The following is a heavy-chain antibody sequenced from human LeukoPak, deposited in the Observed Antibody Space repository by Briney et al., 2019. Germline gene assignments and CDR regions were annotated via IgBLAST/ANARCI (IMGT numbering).Heavy chain of an antibody. D-gene: IGHD2-15*01. Sequence: GGSLRLSCAASGFTVSSNYMTWVRQAPGKGLEWASVIYSGGNTYYADSVKGRFSISRDNSKDTVYLQMNSLRAEDTAVYYCARDSSSAAFDYWGQGTLVTVSS. CDR3: ARDSSSAAFDY. V-gene: IGHV3-66*01. J-gene: IGHJ4*02. CDR2: IYSGGNT. CDR1: GFTVSSNY.